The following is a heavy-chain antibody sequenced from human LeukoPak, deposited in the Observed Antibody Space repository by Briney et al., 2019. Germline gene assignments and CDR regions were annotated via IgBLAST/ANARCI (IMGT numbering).Heavy chain of an antibody. CDR3: ARWRSSTSFYYYYYYMDV. V-gene: IGHV3-30*01. CDR2: ISYDGSNK. CDR1: GFTFSSYA. J-gene: IGHJ6*03. D-gene: IGHD2-2*01. Sequence: GGSLRFSCAASGFTFSSYAMHWVRQAPGKGLEWVAVISYDGSNKYYADSVKGRFTISRDNSKNTLYLQMNSLRAEDTAVYYCARWRSSTSFYYYYYYMDVWGKGTTVTVSS.